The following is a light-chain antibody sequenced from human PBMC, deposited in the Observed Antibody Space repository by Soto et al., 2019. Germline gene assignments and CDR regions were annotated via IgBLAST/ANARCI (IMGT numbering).Light chain of an antibody. CDR2: EVN. V-gene: IGLV2-8*01. Sequence: QSVLTQPPSASGSPGQSVTISCTGTSSDVGGYKYVYWYQQHPGEAPKLMIFEVNKRPSGVPDRFSGTKSGNTSSLTVSGLQAEDEADYYCRSDAGINTLGVFGTGTKLTVL. CDR1: SSDVGGYKY. J-gene: IGLJ1*01. CDR3: RSDAGINTLGV.